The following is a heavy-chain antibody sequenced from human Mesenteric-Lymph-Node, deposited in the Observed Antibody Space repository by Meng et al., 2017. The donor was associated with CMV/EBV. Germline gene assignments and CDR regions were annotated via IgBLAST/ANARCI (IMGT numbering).Heavy chain of an antibody. J-gene: IGHJ5*02. CDR2: ISSTGSKT. CDR1: GFSFSEHY. Sequence: GESLKISCAASGFSFSEHYMNWIRKAPGKGLEWISSISSTGSKTQYADSVRGRFTISRDNSKNTLYLQMNSLKTEDTAVYYCLRAVAGRNWFDPWGQGTLVTVSS. D-gene: IGHD6-19*01. CDR3: LRAVAGRNWFDP. V-gene: IGHV3-11*05.